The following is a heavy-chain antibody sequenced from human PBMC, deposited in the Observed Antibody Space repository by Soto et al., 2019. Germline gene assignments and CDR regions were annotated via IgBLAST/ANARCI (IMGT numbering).Heavy chain of an antibody. CDR3: AREWGNYYYYGMGV. CDR2: IKQDGSEK. V-gene: IGHV3-7*01. D-gene: IGHD7-27*01. CDR1: GFTFSSYW. J-gene: IGHJ6*02. Sequence: GGSLRLSCAASGFTFSSYWMSWVRQAPGKGLEWVANIKQDGSEKYYVDSVKGRFTISRDNAKNSLYLQMNSLRAEDTAVYYCAREWGNYYYYGMGVWGQGTTVTVSS.